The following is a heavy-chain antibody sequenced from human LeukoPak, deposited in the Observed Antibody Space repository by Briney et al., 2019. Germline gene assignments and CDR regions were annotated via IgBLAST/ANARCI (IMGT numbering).Heavy chain of an antibody. Sequence: ASVKVSCKASGYTFTSYGISWVRQAPGQGLEWMGWISAYNGNTNYAQKLQGRVTMTTDTSTSTVYMELRSLRSDDTAVYYCARAQTTLLLDYWGQGTLVTVSS. CDR2: ISAYNGNT. CDR1: GYTFTSYG. D-gene: IGHD4-11*01. J-gene: IGHJ4*02. CDR3: ARAQTTLLLDY. V-gene: IGHV1-18*01.